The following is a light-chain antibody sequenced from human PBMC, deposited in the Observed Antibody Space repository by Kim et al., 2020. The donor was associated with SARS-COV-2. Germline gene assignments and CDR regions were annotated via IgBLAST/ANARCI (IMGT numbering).Light chain of an antibody. CDR3: QPLDSRTAV. Sequence: SYELTQPPSVSVSPGQTASITCAGDKLGDKYACWYQQKPGQSPVLVIYQDSKRPSGIPERFSGSNSGNTATLTISGTQAMDEADYYCQPLDSRTAVFGGGTQLAVL. CDR2: QDS. V-gene: IGLV3-1*01. J-gene: IGLJ2*01. CDR1: KLGDKY.